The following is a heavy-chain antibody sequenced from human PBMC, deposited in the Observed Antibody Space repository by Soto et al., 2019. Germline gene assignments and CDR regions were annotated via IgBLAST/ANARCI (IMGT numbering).Heavy chain of an antibody. V-gene: IGHV3-48*03. J-gene: IGHJ4*02. Sequence: GGSLRLSCAASGFTFSSYEMNWVRQAPGKGLEWVSYISSSGSTIYYADSVKGRFTISRDNAKNSLYLQMNSLRAEDTAVYYCARAEYSYGYSYWGQGTLVTVSS. CDR2: ISSSGSTI. CDR1: GFTFSSYE. D-gene: IGHD5-18*01. CDR3: ARAEYSYGYSY.